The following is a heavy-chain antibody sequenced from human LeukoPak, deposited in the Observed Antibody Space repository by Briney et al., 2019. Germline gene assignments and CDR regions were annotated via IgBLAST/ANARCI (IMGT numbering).Heavy chain of an antibody. Sequence: SETLSLTCTVSGGSISSYYWSWIRQPAGKGLEWIGRIYTSGSTNYNPSLKSRVTISVDTSKNQFSLKLSSVTAADTAVYYCARDTRGSYWGDDAFDIWGQGTMVTVSS. V-gene: IGHV4-4*07. CDR1: GGSISSYY. D-gene: IGHD1-26*01. CDR3: ARDTRGSYWGDDAFDI. CDR2: IYTSGST. J-gene: IGHJ3*02.